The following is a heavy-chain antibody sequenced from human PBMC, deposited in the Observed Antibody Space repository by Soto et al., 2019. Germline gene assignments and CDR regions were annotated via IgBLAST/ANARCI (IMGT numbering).Heavy chain of an antibody. CDR1: HAAINVYY. J-gene: IGHJ5*02. CDR3: VRDRLNGFDP. Sequence: SDNLSLTCNHSHAAINVYYWSWLRQSAGRGLKWIGRGYTTGNANYNPSLRTRVSISVDTSKNQVSLKLNSATAADTAIYFCVRDRLNGFDPRGRGTLVTVAS. CDR2: GYTTGNA. V-gene: IGHV4-4*07.